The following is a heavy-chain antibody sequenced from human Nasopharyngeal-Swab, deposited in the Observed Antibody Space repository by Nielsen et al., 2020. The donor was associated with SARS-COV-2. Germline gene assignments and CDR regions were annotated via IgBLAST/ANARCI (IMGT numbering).Heavy chain of an antibody. D-gene: IGHD5-24*01. Sequence: SETLSLTCTVSGGSISSYYWSWIRQPPGKGLEWIGYIYYSGSTNYNPSLKSRVTISVDTSKNQFSLKLSSVTAADTAVYYCARERRWLQGNWFDPWGQGTLATVSS. V-gene: IGHV4-59*01. J-gene: IGHJ5*02. CDR2: IYYSGST. CDR1: GGSISSYY. CDR3: ARERRWLQGNWFDP.